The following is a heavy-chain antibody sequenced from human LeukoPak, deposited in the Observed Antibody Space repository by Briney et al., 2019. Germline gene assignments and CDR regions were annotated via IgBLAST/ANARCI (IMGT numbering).Heavy chain of an antibody. D-gene: IGHD3-10*01. CDR1: GGSISSGSYY. J-gene: IGHJ4*02. V-gene: IGHV4-61*02. CDR3: ARSTRGSYSYYFDY. Sequence: MSSETLSLTCTVSGGSISSGSYYWSWIRQPAGKGLEWIGRIYTSGSTNYNPSLKSRVTISVDTSKNQFSLKLSSVTAADTAVYYCARSTRGSYSYYFDYWGQGTLVTVSS. CDR2: IYTSGST.